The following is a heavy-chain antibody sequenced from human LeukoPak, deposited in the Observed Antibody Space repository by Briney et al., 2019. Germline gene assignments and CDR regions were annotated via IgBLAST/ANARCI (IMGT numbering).Heavy chain of an antibody. CDR3: ARSPDYYDSGGDYYQLDY. V-gene: IGHV1-3*01. Sequence: ASVKVSCKASGYTFTSYAMHWVRQAPGQRLEWMGWINAGNGNTKYSQKFQGRVTITRDTSASTAYMELSSLRSEDTAVYYCARSPDYYDSGGDYYQLDYWGQGTLVTVSS. CDR2: INAGNGNT. J-gene: IGHJ4*02. CDR1: GYTFTSYA. D-gene: IGHD3-22*01.